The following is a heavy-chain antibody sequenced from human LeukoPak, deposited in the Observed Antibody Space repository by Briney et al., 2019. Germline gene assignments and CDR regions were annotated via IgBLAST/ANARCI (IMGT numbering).Heavy chain of an antibody. CDR2: IYYSGTT. J-gene: IGHJ4*02. D-gene: IGHD6-6*01. V-gene: IGHV4-39*07. CDR1: GDSISSSNYF. CDR3: ARGGHLSSSSSFDY. Sequence: SETLSLTCTVSGDSISSSNYFWGWIRQPPGKGLEWIGSIYYSGTTYYNPSLKSRVTLSLDPSKNHFSLKLSSVTAADTAVYYCARGGHLSSSSSFDYWGQGTLVTVSS.